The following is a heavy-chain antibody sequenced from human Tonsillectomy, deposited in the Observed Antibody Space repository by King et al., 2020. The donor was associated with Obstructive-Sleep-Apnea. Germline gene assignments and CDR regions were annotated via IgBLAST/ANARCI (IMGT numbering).Heavy chain of an antibody. J-gene: IGHJ4*02. CDR3: ARDPLSYYYDSSGYYQDY. Sequence: VQLVQSGAEVKKPGSSVKVSCKASGGTFSSYAISWVRQAAGQGLEWMGGIIPIFGTANYAQKFQGRVTITADESTSTAYMELSSLRSEDTAVYYCARDPLSYYYDSSGYYQDYWGQGTLVTVSS. D-gene: IGHD3-22*01. CDR1: GGTFSSYA. CDR2: IIPIFGTA. V-gene: IGHV1-69*01.